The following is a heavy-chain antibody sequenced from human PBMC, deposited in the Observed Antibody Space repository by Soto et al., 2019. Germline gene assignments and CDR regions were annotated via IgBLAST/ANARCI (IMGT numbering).Heavy chain of an antibody. Sequence: EVQLVESGGALVQPGGSLRLSCAASGFTFSTYWMHWVRQAPGKGLLWVSRIKTDGTYATYADSVKGRFTISRDNAKNLLSLQLNSLRGEGAAGYYCAAGGSGYYANWGQGTLVTVSS. CDR3: AAGGSGYYAN. J-gene: IGHJ4*02. V-gene: IGHV3-74*01. D-gene: IGHD3-22*01. CDR2: IKTDGTYA. CDR1: GFTFSTYW.